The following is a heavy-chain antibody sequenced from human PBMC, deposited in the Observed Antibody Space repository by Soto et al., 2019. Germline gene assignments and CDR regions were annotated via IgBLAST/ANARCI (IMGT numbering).Heavy chain of an antibody. CDR2: ISYDGSNK. CDR3: ARSRGLAAAGTVLGCDP. V-gene: IGHV3-30-3*01. J-gene: IGHJ5*02. CDR1: GFTFSSYA. Sequence: QVQLVESGGGVVQPGRSLRLSCAASGFTFSSYAMHWVRQAPGKGLEWVAVISYDGSNKYYADSVKGRFTISRDNSKNTLYLQMNSVRAEDTAVYYCARSRGLAAAGTVLGCDPWGQGTLVTVSS. D-gene: IGHD6-13*01.